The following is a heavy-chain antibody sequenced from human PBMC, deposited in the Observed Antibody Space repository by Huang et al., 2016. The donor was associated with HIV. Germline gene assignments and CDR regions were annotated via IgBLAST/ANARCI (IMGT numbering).Heavy chain of an antibody. CDR3: ARDKEAGTPFFDP. V-gene: IGHV1-3*01. CDR1: GFNFLTYA. Sequence: QVQLVQSGAEVEKPGASVNLSCKASGFNFLTYALHWVRQAPGQRLEGMGWRKGDGLKKYSQKFQGRVTITRDRSASTVDVDFKSLTYEDTAVYYCARDKEAGTPFFDPWGQGTLVTVSS. CDR2: RKGDGLK. D-gene: IGHD6-19*01. J-gene: IGHJ5*02.